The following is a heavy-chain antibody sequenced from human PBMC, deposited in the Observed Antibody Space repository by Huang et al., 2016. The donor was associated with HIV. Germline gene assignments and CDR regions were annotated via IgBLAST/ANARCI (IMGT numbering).Heavy chain of an antibody. CDR3: AREVRSVDTDRPDGYYYRGLDV. CDR1: GTSMTSCTFY. D-gene: IGHD2-2*03. J-gene: IGHJ6*02. V-gene: IGHV4-39*02. CDR2: VYFLVKP. Sequence: QLRESGPGLVTPSETLSLTCSASGTSMTSCTFYGVWFSQPPGRGLGWIGGVYFLVKPLINQSLKSRATISIDTANKQYSMRLPSVTAADTAVYFCAREVRSVDTDRPDGYYYRGLDVWGQGTTVIVSS.